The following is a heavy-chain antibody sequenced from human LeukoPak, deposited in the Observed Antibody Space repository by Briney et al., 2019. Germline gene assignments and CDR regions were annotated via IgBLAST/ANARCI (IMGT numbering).Heavy chain of an antibody. D-gene: IGHD2-15*01. V-gene: IGHV4-59*11. CDR1: GGSISSHY. CDR3: ARYCSGGTCYNWFDP. Sequence: PSETLSLTCTVSGGSISSHYWSWIRQPPGKGLEWIGYLYNSGSTNYNPSLKSRVTISVDTSKSQLSLKLSSVTAADTAVYFRARYCSGGTCYNWFDPWGQGTLVTASS. J-gene: IGHJ5*02. CDR2: LYNSGST.